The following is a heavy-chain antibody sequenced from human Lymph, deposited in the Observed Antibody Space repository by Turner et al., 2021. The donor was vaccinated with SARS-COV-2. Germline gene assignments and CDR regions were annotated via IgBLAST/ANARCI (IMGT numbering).Heavy chain of an antibody. CDR1: GFTVSNYA. Sequence: EVQLLQAGGVLVLPGGSLRLVCSASGFTVSNYAMRWVRQAQVMGLRWVSDISGGGARTYYADSRKGRFTISRDNYKNRLFLQMSSLRDDDMAIYYCAKSPLGEEYFDYWGQGNMVTVSS. D-gene: IGHD3-16*01. J-gene: IGHJ4*02. V-gene: IGHV3-23*01. CDR2: ISGGGART. CDR3: AKSPLGEEYFDY.